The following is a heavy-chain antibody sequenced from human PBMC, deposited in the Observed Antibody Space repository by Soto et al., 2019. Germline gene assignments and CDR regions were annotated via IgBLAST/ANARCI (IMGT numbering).Heavy chain of an antibody. V-gene: IGHV1-69*13. CDR2: IIPIFGTA. J-gene: IGHJ4*02. CDR1: GYTFIGYY. CDR3: ARERDLGHFDY. D-gene: IGHD3-3*01. Sequence: SVKVSCKASGYTFIGYYMHWVRQAPGQGLEWMGGIIPIFGTANYAQKFQGRVTITADESTSTAYMELSSLRSEDTAVYYCARERDLGHFDYWGQGTLVTVS.